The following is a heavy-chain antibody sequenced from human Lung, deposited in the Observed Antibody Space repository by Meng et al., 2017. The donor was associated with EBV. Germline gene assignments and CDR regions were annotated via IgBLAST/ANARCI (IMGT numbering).Heavy chain of an antibody. CDR3: ARGYYDSSGYGYWYFDL. CDR1: GGSISSGDYC. V-gene: IGHV4-30-4*01. Sequence: QGRLQGSGPGLVKPSQTLSLTCTVSGGSISSGDYCWSWIRQPPGKGLEWIGYIYYSGSTYYNPSLKSRVTISVDTSKNQFSLKLSSVTAADTAVYYCARGYYDSSGYGYWYFDLWGRGTLVTVSS. CDR2: IYYSGST. J-gene: IGHJ2*01. D-gene: IGHD3-22*01.